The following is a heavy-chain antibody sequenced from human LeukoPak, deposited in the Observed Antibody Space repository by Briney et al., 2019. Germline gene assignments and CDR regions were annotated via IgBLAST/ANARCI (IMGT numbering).Heavy chain of an antibody. CDR2: MNPNSGST. CDR3: ARGRLVLLWFGEPWFDP. J-gene: IGHJ5*02. V-gene: IGHV1-8*01. Sequence: GASVKVSCKASGYTFTSYDINWVRQATGQGLEWMGWMNPNSGSTGYAQKFQGRVTMTRNTSISTAYMELSSLRSEDTAVYYCARGRLVLLWFGEPWFDPWGQGTLVTVSS. CDR1: GYTFTSYD. D-gene: IGHD3-10*01.